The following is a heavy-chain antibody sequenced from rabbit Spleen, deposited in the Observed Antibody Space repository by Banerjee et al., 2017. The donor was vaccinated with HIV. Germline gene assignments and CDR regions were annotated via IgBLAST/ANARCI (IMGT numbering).Heavy chain of an antibody. CDR3: ARDTGSSFSSYGMDL. CDR2: IDAGSSGFT. J-gene: IGHJ6*01. CDR1: GFSFSSSDY. V-gene: IGHV1S40*01. Sequence: ESGGGLVKPGASLTLTCTASGFSFSSSDYMCWVRQAPGKGLEWIACIDAGSSGFTYFATWAKGRFTISKTSSTTVTLQMTRLTAADTATYFCARDTGSSFSSYGMDLWGQGTLVTVS. D-gene: IGHD8-1*01.